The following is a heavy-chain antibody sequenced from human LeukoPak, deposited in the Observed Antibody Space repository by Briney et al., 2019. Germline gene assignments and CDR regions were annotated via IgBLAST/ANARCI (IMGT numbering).Heavy chain of an antibody. D-gene: IGHD6-13*01. V-gene: IGHV1-18*01. CDR1: GYTFTSYG. CDR2: ISAYNGNT. J-gene: IGHJ4*02. CDR3: ARDMALLNSSWYRRSNARQPLGY. Sequence: ASVKVSCKASGYTFTSYGISWVRQAPGQGLEWMGWISAYNGNTNYAQKLQGRVTMTTDTSTSTAYMELRSLRSDDTAVYYCARDMALLNSSWYRRSNARQPLGYWGQGTLVTVSS.